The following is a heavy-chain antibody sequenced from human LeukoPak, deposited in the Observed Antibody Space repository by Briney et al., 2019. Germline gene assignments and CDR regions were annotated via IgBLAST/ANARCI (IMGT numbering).Heavy chain of an antibody. CDR2: VSYDITRT. CDR1: GFTFSSYT. CDR3: ARPGCGGNCYYRMDV. J-gene: IGHJ6*04. Sequence: GGSLRLSCAASGFTFSSYTMTWVRQAPGKGLEWISAVSYDITRTFYADSVKGRFAISRDNSRNTLFLQMNSLRADDTAVYYCARPGCGGNCYYRMDVWGKGTTVTVSS. D-gene: IGHD2-21*01. V-gene: IGHV3-23*01.